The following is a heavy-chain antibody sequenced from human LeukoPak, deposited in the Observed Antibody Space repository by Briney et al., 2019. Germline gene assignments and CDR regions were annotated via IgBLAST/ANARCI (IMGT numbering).Heavy chain of an antibody. J-gene: IGHJ5*02. CDR3: ARAYHSSWYLNWFDP. V-gene: IGHV4-38-2*01. D-gene: IGHD6-13*01. CDR2: IYHNGNT. Sequence: SETLSLTCAVSGYSISSGYYWGWIRQPPRKGLEWIGSIYHNGNTYYNPSLKSRVTISVDTSKNEFSQKLSSVTAADTAVYYCARAYHSSWYLNWFDPWGQGTLVTVSS. CDR1: GYSISSGYY.